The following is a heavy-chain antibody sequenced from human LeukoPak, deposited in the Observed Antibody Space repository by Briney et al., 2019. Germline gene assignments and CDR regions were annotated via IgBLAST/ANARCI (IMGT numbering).Heavy chain of an antibody. CDR1: GFTSSAYD. Sequence: PGGSLRLSCAASGFTSSAYDMHWVRQITGGGLEWVSTSGTVGDTFYSDSVKGRFTISRDNAKNSLYLQMNSLRAEDTAVYYCARDGLGGITGTKYQFDYWGQGTLVTVSS. V-gene: IGHV3-13*04. J-gene: IGHJ4*02. D-gene: IGHD1-20*01. CDR3: ARDGLGGITGTKYQFDY. CDR2: SGTVGDT.